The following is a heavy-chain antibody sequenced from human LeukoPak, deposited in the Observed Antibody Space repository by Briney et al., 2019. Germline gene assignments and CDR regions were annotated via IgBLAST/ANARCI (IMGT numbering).Heavy chain of an antibody. V-gene: IGHV4-59*01. CDR3: ARQDTAMVFY. CDR2: IYYTGST. J-gene: IGHJ4*02. CDR1: GGSISSYY. Sequence: PSETLSLTCTVSGGSISSYYWSWLRQPPGKGLEWIGYIYYTGSTNYNPSLKSRVTISVDTSKNQFSLKLSSVSAADTAVYYCARQDTAMVFYWGQGTLVTVSS. D-gene: IGHD5-18*01.